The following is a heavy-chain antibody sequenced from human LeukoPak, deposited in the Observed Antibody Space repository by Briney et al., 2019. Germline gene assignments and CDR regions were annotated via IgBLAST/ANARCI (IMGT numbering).Heavy chain of an antibody. CDR1: GFTFDDYA. J-gene: IGHJ4*02. CDR2: ISWNSGSI. D-gene: IGHD3-22*01. V-gene: IGHV3-9*01. CDR3: TKDKYYDSSGYVDY. Sequence: GRSLRLSCAASGFTFDDYAMHWVRQAPGKGLEWVSGISWNSGSIGYADSVKGRFTISRDNAKNSLYLHMNSLRAEDTALYYCTKDKYYDSSGYVDYWGQGTLVTVSS.